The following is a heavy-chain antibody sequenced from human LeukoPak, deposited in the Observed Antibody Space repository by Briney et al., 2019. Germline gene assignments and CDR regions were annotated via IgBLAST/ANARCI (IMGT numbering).Heavy chain of an antibody. D-gene: IGHD4-23*01. V-gene: IGHV1-18*01. CDR3: ARGVAVGTAYYFDC. CDR1: GYTFTSYG. J-gene: IGHJ4*02. CDR2: ISAYNGNT. Sequence: ASVKVSCKASGYTFTSYGVSWVRQAPGQGLEWMGWISAYNGNTNYAQNLQGRVTMTTVTSTNTAYMELRSLRSDDTAVYYCARGVAVGTAYYFDCWGLGTLVTVSS.